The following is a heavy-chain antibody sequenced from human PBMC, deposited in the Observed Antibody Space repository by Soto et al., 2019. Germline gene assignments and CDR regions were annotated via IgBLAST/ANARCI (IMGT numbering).Heavy chain of an antibody. CDR3: ARGGEYYDFWSGYYGYYGMDV. CDR2: TYYRSKWYN. D-gene: IGHD3-3*01. V-gene: IGHV6-1*01. J-gene: IGHJ6*02. Sequence: SQTLSLTCAISGDSVSSNSAAWNWIRQSPSRGLEWLGRTYYRSKWYNDYAVSVKSRITINPDTSKNQFSLQLNSVTPEDTAVYYCARGGEYYDFWSGYYGYYGMDVWGQGTTVIVSS. CDR1: GDSVSSNSAA.